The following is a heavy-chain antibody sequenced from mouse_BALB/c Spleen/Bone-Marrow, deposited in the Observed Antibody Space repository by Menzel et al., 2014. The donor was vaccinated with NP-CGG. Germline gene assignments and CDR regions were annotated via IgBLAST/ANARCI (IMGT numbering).Heavy chain of an antibody. CDR2: IYPGNVNT. CDR1: GYTFTSYY. CDR3: ARGITTRGGDC. D-gene: IGHD2-4*01. V-gene: IGHV1S56*01. Sequence: QVQLKHSGPELVKPGASVRISCKASGYTFTSYYIHWVKQRPGQGLEWIGWIYPGNVNTLYNEKFMGKATLTADKSSSTAYMQLSSLTSEDSAVYFCARGITTRGGDCWGQGTTLTVSS. J-gene: IGHJ2*01.